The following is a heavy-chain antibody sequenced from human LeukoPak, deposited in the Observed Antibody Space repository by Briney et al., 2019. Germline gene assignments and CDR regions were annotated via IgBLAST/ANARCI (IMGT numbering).Heavy chain of an antibody. D-gene: IGHD3-22*01. Sequence: NPSQTLSLTCTVSGGSISSGDYYWSWIRQPPGKGLEWIGYIYYSGSTYYNPSLKSRVTISVDTSKNQFSLKLSSVTAADTAVYYCARLKVITYYYDSSGYYFFDYWGQGTLVTVSS. J-gene: IGHJ4*02. CDR1: GGSISSGDYY. V-gene: IGHV4-30-4*01. CDR3: ARLKVITYYYDSSGYYFFDY. CDR2: IYYSGST.